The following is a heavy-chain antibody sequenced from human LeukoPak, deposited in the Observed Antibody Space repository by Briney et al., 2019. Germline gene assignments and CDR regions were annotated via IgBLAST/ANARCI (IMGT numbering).Heavy chain of an antibody. D-gene: IGHD2-2*02. V-gene: IGHV4-59*01. J-gene: IGHJ3*02. Sequence: SETLSLTCTVSGASISSYYWSWIRQPPGKGLEWIGYIYYSGSTNYNPSLKSRVTISVDTSKNQFSLKLSSVTAADTAVYYCARYIREGKAFDIWGQGTMVTVSS. CDR3: ARYIREGKAFDI. CDR2: IYYSGST. CDR1: GASISSYY.